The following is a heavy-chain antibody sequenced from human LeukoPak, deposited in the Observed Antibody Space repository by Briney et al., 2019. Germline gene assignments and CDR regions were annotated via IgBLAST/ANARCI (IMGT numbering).Heavy chain of an antibody. CDR1: GGSISSSSYY. V-gene: IGHV4-39*01. CDR2: ISYSGDT. CDR3: AGWQLEIADYFDY. J-gene: IGHJ4*02. D-gene: IGHD6-6*01. Sequence: SSETLSLTCIVSGGSISSSSYYWVWIRQPPGKGLEWIGTISYSGDTYYNPSLKSRVTISVDTSKNQFSLKLSSVTAADTAVYYCAGWQLEIADYFDYWGQGTLVTVSS.